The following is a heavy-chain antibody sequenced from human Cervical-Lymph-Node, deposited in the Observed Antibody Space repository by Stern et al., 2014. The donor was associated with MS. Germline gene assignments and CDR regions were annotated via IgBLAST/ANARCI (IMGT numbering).Heavy chain of an antibody. CDR3: AKDLRKDYYDSSGYGWYFDL. CDR1: GFIFDNHA. V-gene: IGHV3-9*01. Sequence: EVHLVESGGGLIQAGRSLRLSCVASGFIFDNHAIHWVRQAPGKGPEWVSGISRNRGSIGYADSVKGRFTISRDNAKKSLSLQMNSLRPEDTALYYCAKDLRKDYYDSSGYGWYFDLWGRGTLVIVSS. D-gene: IGHD3-22*01. J-gene: IGHJ2*01. CDR2: ISRNRGSI.